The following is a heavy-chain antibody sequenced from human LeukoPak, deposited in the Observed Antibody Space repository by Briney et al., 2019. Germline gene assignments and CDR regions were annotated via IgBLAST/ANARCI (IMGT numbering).Heavy chain of an antibody. CDR2: IYSSGSA. D-gene: IGHD3-10*01. J-gene: IGHJ5*02. V-gene: IGHV4-39*07. CDR1: GGSISSNNYY. Sequence: SDTLSLTCTVSGGSISSNNYYWAWIRQPPGKGLEWIGSIYSSGSASYNPSLKSRVSIVLDTSKNQFSLKVTSVTAADTAVYYCARGGYYGSGNDFRFDPWGQGTLVTVSS. CDR3: ARGGYYGSGNDFRFDP.